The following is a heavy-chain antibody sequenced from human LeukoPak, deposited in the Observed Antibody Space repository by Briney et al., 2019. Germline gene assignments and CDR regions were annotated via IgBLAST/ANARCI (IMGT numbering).Heavy chain of an antibody. J-gene: IGHJ4*02. CDR1: GGSISSGSYY. CDR3: ARGLRLPRRPVDY. CDR2: IYTSGST. D-gene: IGHD3-10*01. V-gene: IGHV4-61*02. Sequence: SETLSLTCTVSGGSISSGSYYWSWIRQPAGKGLEWIGRIYTSGSTNYNPSLKSRVTISVDTSKNQFSLKLSSVTAADTAVYYCARGLRLPRRPVDYWGQGTLVTVSS.